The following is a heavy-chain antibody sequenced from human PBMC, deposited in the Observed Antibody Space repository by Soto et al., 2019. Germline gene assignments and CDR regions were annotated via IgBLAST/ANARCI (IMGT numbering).Heavy chain of an antibody. Sequence: QVQLVQSGAEVKKPGSSVKVSCKASGGTFSSYTISWVRQAPGQGLEWMGRIIPILGIANYAQKFQGRVTITADKSTSTAYMELSSLRSEDTAVYYCASERMDKAMVFLPDSNWFDPWGQGTLVTVSS. V-gene: IGHV1-69*02. CDR3: ASERMDKAMVFLPDSNWFDP. J-gene: IGHJ5*02. CDR1: GGTFSSYT. CDR2: IIPILGIA. D-gene: IGHD5-18*01.